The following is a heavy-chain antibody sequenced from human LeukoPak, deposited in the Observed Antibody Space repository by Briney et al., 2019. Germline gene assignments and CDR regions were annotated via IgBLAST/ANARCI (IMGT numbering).Heavy chain of an antibody. Sequence: PSQTLSLTCTVSGGSISSGSYYWSWIRQPAGKGLEWIGRIYTSGSTNYNPSLKSRVTISVDTFKNQFSLKLSSVTAADTAVYYCAREPAYYYDSSGYYPPGPYNWFDPWGQGTLVTVSS. CDR2: IYTSGST. CDR1: GGSISSGSYY. J-gene: IGHJ5*02. V-gene: IGHV4-61*02. D-gene: IGHD3-22*01. CDR3: AREPAYYYDSSGYYPPGPYNWFDP.